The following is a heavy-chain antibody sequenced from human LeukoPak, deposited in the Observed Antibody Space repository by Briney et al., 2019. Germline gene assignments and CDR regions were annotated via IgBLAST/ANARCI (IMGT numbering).Heavy chain of an antibody. V-gene: IGHV4-34*01. D-gene: IGHD3-16*01. Sequence: SETLSLTCAVYGGSFSGYYWSWIRQPPGKGLEWIGEINHSGSTNYNPSLKSRVTISVDTSKNQFSLKVTSVTAADTALYYCGRSAGFVHFDHWGQGTLVTVSS. CDR3: GRSAGFVHFDH. CDR1: GGSFSGYY. J-gene: IGHJ4*02. CDR2: INHSGST.